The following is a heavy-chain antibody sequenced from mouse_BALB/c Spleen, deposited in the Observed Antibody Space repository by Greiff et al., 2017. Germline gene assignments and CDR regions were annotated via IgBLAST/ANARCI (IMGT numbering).Heavy chain of an antibody. J-gene: IGHJ4*01. Sequence: VQLVESGPGLVAPSQSLSITCTVSGFSLTSYGVHWVRQPPGKGLEWLGVIWAGGSTNYNSALMSRLSISKDNSKSQVFLKMNSLQTDDTAMYYCARGPHFYAMDYWGQGTSVTVSS. CDR2: IWAGGST. CDR3: ARGPHFYAMDY. V-gene: IGHV2-9*02. CDR1: GFSLTSYG.